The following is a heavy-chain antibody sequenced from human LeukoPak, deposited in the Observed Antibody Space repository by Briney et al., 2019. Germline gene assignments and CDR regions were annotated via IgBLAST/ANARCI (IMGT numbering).Heavy chain of an antibody. CDR1: GGSFSGYY. V-gene: IGHV4-34*01. J-gene: IGHJ5*02. Sequence: SETLSLTCVVYGGSFSGYYWSWIRQPPGKGLEWIGEINHSGSTNYNPSLKSRVTISVDTSKNQFSLKLSSVTAADTAVYYCARATYYYDSSGYYPLNWFDPWGQGTLVTVSS. CDR3: ARATYYYDSSGYYPLNWFDP. CDR2: INHSGST. D-gene: IGHD3-22*01.